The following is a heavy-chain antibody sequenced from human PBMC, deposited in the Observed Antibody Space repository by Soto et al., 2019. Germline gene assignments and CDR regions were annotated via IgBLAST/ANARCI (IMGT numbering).Heavy chain of an antibody. Sequence: QVQLQESGPGLVKPSATLSLTCAVSGVSISSNNWWSWVRQPPGKGLEWIGEIYHSGSTNYNPSLKSRVTISVDKSKNQFSLKLSSMTAADTAVYYCATLKTYPIFGPYNWSTPGAREPWSPSPQ. D-gene: IGHD3-3*01. V-gene: IGHV4-4*02. CDR1: GVSISSNNW. CDR3: ATLKTYPIFGPYNWSTP. J-gene: IGHJ5*02. CDR2: IYHSGST.